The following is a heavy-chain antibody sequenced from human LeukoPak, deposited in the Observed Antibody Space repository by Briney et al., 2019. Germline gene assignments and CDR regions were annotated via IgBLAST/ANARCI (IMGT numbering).Heavy chain of an antibody. D-gene: IGHD5-12*01. V-gene: IGHV4-39*01. Sequence: PSETLSLTCTVSAGSFISSSHHWGWIRQSPGKGLEWVGSVYYGRTTYYNPSLDGRVTVSLDTSANQFSLQLNSVTAADTAVYYCVRHDGRGGATMGAFDSWGQGSLVTVSS. CDR1: AGSFISSSHH. CDR2: VYYGRTT. CDR3: VRHDGRGGATMGAFDS. J-gene: IGHJ5*01.